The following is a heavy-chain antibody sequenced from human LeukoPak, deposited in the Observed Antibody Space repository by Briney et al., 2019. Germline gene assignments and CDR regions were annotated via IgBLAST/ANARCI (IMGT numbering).Heavy chain of an antibody. CDR2: ISGSGGST. CDR3: AKFLPTHIVVANYYFDY. J-gene: IGHJ4*02. CDR1: GFTFSSYA. Sequence: GGSLRLSCAASGFTFSSYAMSWVRQAPGKGLEWVSAISGSGGSTYYADSVKGRFTISRDNSKNTLYLQMNSLRAEDTAVYYCAKFLPTHIVVANYYFDYWGQGTLATVSS. V-gene: IGHV3-23*01. D-gene: IGHD2-21*01.